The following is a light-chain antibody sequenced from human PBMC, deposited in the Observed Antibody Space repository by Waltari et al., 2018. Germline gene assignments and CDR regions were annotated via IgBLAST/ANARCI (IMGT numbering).Light chain of an antibody. CDR2: DAS. J-gene: IGKJ3*01. CDR1: QSVRSS. CDR3: QHRGHWPPDAT. V-gene: IGKV3-11*01. Sequence: EIVLTQSPATLSLSPGERATLSCRASQSVRSSLAWYQQKPGQSPTLLIYDASNRATGIPARFSGSGSGTDFTLTISSLEPEDFAVYYCQHRGHWPPDATFGPGTKVDIK.